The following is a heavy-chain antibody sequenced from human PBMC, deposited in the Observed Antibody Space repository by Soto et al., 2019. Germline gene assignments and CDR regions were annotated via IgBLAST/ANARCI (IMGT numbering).Heavy chain of an antibody. CDR1: GFTFSSYW. D-gene: IGHD3-3*01. CDR3: ARAVGWSLDAFDI. V-gene: IGHV3-7*01. J-gene: IGHJ3*02. Sequence: GGSLRLSCAASGFTFSSYWMSWVRQAPGKGLEWVANIKQDGSEKYYVDSVKGRFTISRDNAKNSLYLQMNSLRAEDTAVYYCARAVGWSLDAFDIWGQGTMVTVSS. CDR2: IKQDGSEK.